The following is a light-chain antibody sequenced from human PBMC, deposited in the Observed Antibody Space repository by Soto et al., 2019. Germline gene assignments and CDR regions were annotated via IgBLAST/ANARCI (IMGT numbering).Light chain of an antibody. Sequence: EIVLTQSPGTLSLSPGERATLSCRASQSVISPFLAWYQQKVGKAPRLLIYDTSSRATGIPDRFSGSGSGTDFTLTISRLEPEDSAVYYCQQYSSSPRTFGQGTRVEVK. V-gene: IGKV3-20*01. CDR3: QQYSSSPRT. CDR1: QSVISPF. CDR2: DTS. J-gene: IGKJ1*01.